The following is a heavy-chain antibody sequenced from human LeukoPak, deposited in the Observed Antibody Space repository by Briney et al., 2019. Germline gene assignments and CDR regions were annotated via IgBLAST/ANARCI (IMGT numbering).Heavy chain of an antibody. D-gene: IGHD1-14*01. Sequence: GGSLRLSCVASGFTFSSYALSWVRQAPGKGLEWVAVIYSGGFTYYRDSVKGRFTIYRDNSKNTVYLQMNSLRVEDTAVYYCARRSNPPGRIDHWGQGIQVTVAS. CDR2: IYSGGFT. J-gene: IGHJ4*02. CDR1: GFTFSSYA. V-gene: IGHV3-66*04. CDR3: ARRSNPPGRIDH.